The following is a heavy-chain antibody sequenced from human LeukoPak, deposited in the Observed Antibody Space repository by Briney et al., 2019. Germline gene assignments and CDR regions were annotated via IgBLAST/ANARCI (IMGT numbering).Heavy chain of an antibody. CDR1: GYTFTSYY. V-gene: IGHV1-46*01. Sequence: ASVKVSCKASGYTFTSYYMHWVRQAPGQGLEWMGIINPSGGSTSYAQKFQGRVTMTRDMSTSTVYMELSSLRSEDTAVYYCARGGGKYDFWSGYYFYFDYWGQGTLVTVSS. J-gene: IGHJ4*02. CDR3: ARGGGKYDFWSGYYFYFDY. CDR2: INPSGGST. D-gene: IGHD3-3*01.